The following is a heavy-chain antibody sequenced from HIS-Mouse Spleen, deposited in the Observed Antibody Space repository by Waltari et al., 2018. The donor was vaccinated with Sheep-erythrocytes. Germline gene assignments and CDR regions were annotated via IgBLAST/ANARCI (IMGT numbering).Heavy chain of an antibody. V-gene: IGHV3-21*01. CDR3: ARDSTSDAFDI. D-gene: IGHD6-6*01. CDR1: GFTFSSYS. J-gene: IGHJ3*02. Sequence: EVQLVESGGGLVKPGGSPRLSCAASGFTFSSYSMNWFRQAPGKGLEGVSSISSSSSYIYYADSVKGRFTISRDNAKNSLYLQMNSLRAEDTAVYYCARDSTSDAFDIWGQGTMVTVSS. CDR2: ISSSSSYI.